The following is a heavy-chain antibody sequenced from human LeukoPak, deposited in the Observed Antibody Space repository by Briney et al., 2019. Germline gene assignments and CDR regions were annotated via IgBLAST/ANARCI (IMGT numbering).Heavy chain of an antibody. V-gene: IGHV3-23*01. J-gene: IGHJ4*02. Sequence: GGSLRLSCVASGFTFSTFAMYWLRQAPGKGLEWVSAISGSGGSTYYADSVKGRFTISRDNSKNTLYLQMNSLRAEDTAVYYCAKAATTVVLYYFDYWGQGTLVTVSS. CDR1: GFTFSTFA. CDR2: ISGSGGST. CDR3: AKAATTVVLYYFDY. D-gene: IGHD4-23*01.